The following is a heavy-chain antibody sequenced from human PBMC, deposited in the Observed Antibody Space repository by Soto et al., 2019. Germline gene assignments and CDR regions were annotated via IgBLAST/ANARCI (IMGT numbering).Heavy chain of an antibody. J-gene: IGHJ4*02. Sequence: GGSLRLSCAASGFTFSDYNMNWVRQAPGKGLEWVSYISSSGTTIYYADSVKGRFTISRDNALNSLYLQMNSLRAEDTAVYYCATLVPAVWFDYWGQGILVTVSS. CDR2: ISSSGTTI. D-gene: IGHD2-2*01. CDR3: ATLVPAVWFDY. CDR1: GFTFSDYN. V-gene: IGHV3-48*01.